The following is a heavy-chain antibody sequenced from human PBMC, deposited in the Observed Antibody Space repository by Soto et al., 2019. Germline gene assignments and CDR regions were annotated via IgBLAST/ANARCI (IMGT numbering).Heavy chain of an antibody. V-gene: IGHV1-3*01. CDR3: ASPSGYSYGYSLDY. Sequence: QVQFVQSGAEVKKPGASVTVSCKTSGDILTTYTMNWVRQAPGQRLEWMGWITADNGNTQYSQKFQGRVTITRDTSASTAYMELSSLRYEDTAIYYCASPSGYSYGYSLDYWGQGTLVTVSS. J-gene: IGHJ4*02. D-gene: IGHD5-18*01. CDR2: ITADNGNT. CDR1: GDILTTYT.